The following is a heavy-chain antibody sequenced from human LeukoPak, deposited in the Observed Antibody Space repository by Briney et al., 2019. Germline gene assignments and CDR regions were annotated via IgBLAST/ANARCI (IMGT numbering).Heavy chain of an antibody. V-gene: IGHV1-18*01. CDR2: ISAYNGNT. J-gene: IGHJ4*02. CDR3: ARGPFCSGDTCYSQYFDY. Sequence: ASVKVSRKASGYTFTTYGISWVRQAPGQGLEWMGWISAYNGNTNYAQKLQSRVTMTTDTSTSTAYMELRSLRSDDTAVYYCARGPFCSGDTCYSQYFDYWGQGTLVTVSS. D-gene: IGHD2-15*01. CDR1: GYTFTTYG.